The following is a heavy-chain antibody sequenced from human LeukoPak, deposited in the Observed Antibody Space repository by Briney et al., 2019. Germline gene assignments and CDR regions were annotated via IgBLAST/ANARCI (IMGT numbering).Heavy chain of an antibody. CDR2: INPNSGGT. CDR3: ARDHLVGFTHWGHYYDSSGHDY. J-gene: IGHJ4*02. V-gene: IGHV1-2*06. D-gene: IGHD3-22*01. CDR1: GCTFTSYD. Sequence: ASVKVSCKASGCTFTSYDINWVRQATGQGLEWMGRINPNSGGTNYAQKFQGRVTMTRDTSISTAYMELSRLRSDDTAVYYCARDHLVGFTHWGHYYDSSGHDYWGQGTLVTVSS.